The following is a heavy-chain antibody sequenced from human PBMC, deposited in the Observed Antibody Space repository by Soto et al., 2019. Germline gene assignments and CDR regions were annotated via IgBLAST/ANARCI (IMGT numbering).Heavy chain of an antibody. CDR3: ARGPPIFY. Sequence: SETLSLTCTVSGGSISSYYWSWIRQPPGKGLEWIGYIYYSENTYSNPSLKSRVAISGDTSKNQFSLKLSSVTAADTAVYYCARGPPIFYWGQGTLVTVSS. CDR1: GGSISSYY. V-gene: IGHV4-59*12. J-gene: IGHJ4*02. D-gene: IGHD3-9*01. CDR2: IYYSENT.